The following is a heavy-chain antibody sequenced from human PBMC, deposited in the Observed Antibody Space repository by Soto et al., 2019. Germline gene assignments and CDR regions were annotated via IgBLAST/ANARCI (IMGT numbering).Heavy chain of an antibody. CDR1: VFTFGDYA. CDR2: IRSKAYGGTT. D-gene: IGHD1-26*01. Sequence: SLRLSCTASVFTFGDYAMSCFRHAPGKWLEWVGFIRSKAYGGTTEYAASVKGRFTISRDDSKSIAYLQMNSLKTEDTAVYYCTREGQWETIYYYYYGMDLWGQGTMVTVSS. J-gene: IGHJ6*01. V-gene: IGHV3-49*03. CDR3: TREGQWETIYYYYYGMDL.